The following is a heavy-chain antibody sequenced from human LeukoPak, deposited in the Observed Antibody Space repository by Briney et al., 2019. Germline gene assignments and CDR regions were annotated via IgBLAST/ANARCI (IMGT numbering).Heavy chain of an antibody. J-gene: IGHJ4*02. CDR1: GYTFTSYG. CDR3: ARARYYDSSGYYYVGY. Sequence: AGVKVSCQASGYTFTSYGISWVRQATGPGHEWMGWTSAYHGNTNHAQKLHGRVTMTTDTSTSTAYVELRSLRADDTAVYYCARARYYDSSGYYYVGYWGQGTLVTVSS. V-gene: IGHV1-18*01. CDR2: TSAYHGNT. D-gene: IGHD3-22*01.